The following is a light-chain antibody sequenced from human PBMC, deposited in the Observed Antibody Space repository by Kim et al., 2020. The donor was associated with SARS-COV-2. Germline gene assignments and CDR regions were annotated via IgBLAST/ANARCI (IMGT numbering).Light chain of an antibody. CDR2: QDT. CDR3: QTWDRYSVV. CDR1: KLGETY. J-gene: IGLJ3*02. Sequence: VSPGQTAKITCSGDKLGETYTSWYQQRPVQSPVVIIYQDTKRPSGIPGRFSGSNSGNTATLTISGTQAIDEAEYYCQTWDRYSVVFGGGTQLTVL. V-gene: IGLV3-1*01.